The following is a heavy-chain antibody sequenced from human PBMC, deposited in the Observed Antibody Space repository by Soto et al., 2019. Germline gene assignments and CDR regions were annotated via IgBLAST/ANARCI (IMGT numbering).Heavy chain of an antibody. D-gene: IGHD1-26*01. CDR3: ARDFPKIGLGGQRGRDV. CDR2: INPSGGST. Sequence: ASVKVSCKAAGYTFTSYYMHWVRQAPGQGHEWMGIINPSGGSTSYAQKVQGRVTMTRDTSTSTVYMELSSLRSGDTAVDYCARDFPKIGLGGQRGRDVCGPGLTVT. CDR1: GYTFTSYY. V-gene: IGHV1-46*01. J-gene: IGHJ6*02.